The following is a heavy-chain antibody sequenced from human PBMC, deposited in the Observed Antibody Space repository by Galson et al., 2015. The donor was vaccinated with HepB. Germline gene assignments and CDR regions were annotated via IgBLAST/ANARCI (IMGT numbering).Heavy chain of an antibody. CDR3: ASGRIGEVFIY. CDR2: ISSSSSYT. Sequence: SLRLSCAASGFTFSDYNMSWIRQAPGKGLEWVSYISSSSSYTNYADSVKGRFTISRDNAKNSLYLQMNSLRAEDTAVYYCASGRIGEVFIYWGQGTLVTVSS. V-gene: IGHV3-11*03. D-gene: IGHD3-10*01. CDR1: GFTFSDYN. J-gene: IGHJ4*02.